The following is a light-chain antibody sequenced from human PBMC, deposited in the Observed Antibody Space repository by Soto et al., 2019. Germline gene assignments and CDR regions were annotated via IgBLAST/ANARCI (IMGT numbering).Light chain of an antibody. V-gene: IGKV3-15*01. CDR2: GAS. J-gene: IGKJ4*01. CDR1: QSVSSK. CDR3: QQYNNWPPLT. Sequence: EIVMTQSPATLSVSPGERATLSCRASQSVSSKLAWYQQRPGQAPRILIYGASTGATGIPARFGGSGSGTEFTLTISNLQSEDFAVYYCQQYNNWPPLTFGGGTKVEIK.